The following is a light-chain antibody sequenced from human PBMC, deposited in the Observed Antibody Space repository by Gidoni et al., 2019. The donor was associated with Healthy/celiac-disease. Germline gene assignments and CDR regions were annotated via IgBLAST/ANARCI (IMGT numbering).Light chain of an antibody. CDR3: QQYGSAPPFT. Sequence: EIVLTQSPGTLSLSPGERATLSCRASQSVSSSYLAWYQQKPGQATRLLIYGASSRATGIPDRFRGSGSGTDVTRTISRLEPEDFAVYYCQQYGSAPPFTFGPGTKVDIK. V-gene: IGKV3-20*01. J-gene: IGKJ3*01. CDR2: GAS. CDR1: QSVSSSY.